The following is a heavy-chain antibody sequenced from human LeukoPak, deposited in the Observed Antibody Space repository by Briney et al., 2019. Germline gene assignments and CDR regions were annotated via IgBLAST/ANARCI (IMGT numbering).Heavy chain of an antibody. CDR1: GGSISNDYYY. V-gene: IGHV4-39*01. Sequence: SETLSLTCTVSGGSISNDYYYWGWIRQPPGQGLEWIGSIFHGGSIYYKPSLKSRVTISVDTSKNQFSLNLSSVTAADTAIYYCARHNRRVGIPAAGHFDYWGQGALVTVSS. CDR3: ARHNRRVGIPAAGHFDY. CDR2: IFHGGSI. D-gene: IGHD6-13*01. J-gene: IGHJ4*02.